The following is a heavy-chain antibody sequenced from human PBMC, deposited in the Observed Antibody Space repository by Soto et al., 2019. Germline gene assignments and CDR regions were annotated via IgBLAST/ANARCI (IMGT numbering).Heavy chain of an antibody. CDR3: ASLLRYFDWLGALDY. V-gene: IGHV1-18*01. D-gene: IGHD3-9*01. CDR1: GYTFTSYG. J-gene: IGHJ4*02. CDR2: ISAYNGNT. Sequence: ASVKVSCKASGYTFTSYGISWVRQAPGQGLEWMGWISAYNGNTNYAQKLQGRVTMTTDTSTSTAYMELSSLRSEDTAVYYCASLLRYFDWLGALDYWGQGTLVTVSS.